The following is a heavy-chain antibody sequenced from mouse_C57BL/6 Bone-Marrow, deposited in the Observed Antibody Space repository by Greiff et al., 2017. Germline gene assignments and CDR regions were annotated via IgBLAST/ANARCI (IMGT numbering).Heavy chain of an antibody. CDR2: IYPGDGDT. J-gene: IGHJ4*01. Sequence: QVQLQQSGPELVKPGASVKISCKASGYAFSSSWMNWVKQRPGKGLEWIGRIYPGDGDTNYNGTFKGKATLTADKSSSTAYMQLSSLTSEDSAVYFCARLGSNYVGSYAMDYWGQGTSVTVSS. V-gene: IGHV1-82*01. D-gene: IGHD2-5*01. CDR3: ARLGSNYVGSYAMDY. CDR1: GYAFSSSW.